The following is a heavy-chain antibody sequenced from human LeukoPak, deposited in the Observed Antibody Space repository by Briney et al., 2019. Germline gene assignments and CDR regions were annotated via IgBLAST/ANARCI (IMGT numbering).Heavy chain of an antibody. CDR1: GFTFSSYG. CDR2: IRYGGSNK. V-gene: IGHV3-30*02. D-gene: IGHD2-2*02. Sequence: GGPLRLSCAASGFTFSSYGMHWARQAPGKGLEWVAFIRYGGSNKYYADSVKGRFTISRDNSKNTLYLQMNSLRAEDTAVYYCAKDAACDCSSTSCYMNDYWGQGTLVTVSS. CDR3: AKDAACDCSSTSCYMNDY. J-gene: IGHJ4*02.